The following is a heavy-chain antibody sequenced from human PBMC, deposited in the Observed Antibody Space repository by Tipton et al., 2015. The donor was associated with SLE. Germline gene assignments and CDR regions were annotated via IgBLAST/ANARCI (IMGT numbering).Heavy chain of an antibody. D-gene: IGHD3-22*01. CDR1: GGSISSYY. J-gene: IGHJ4*02. CDR2: IYYSGST. V-gene: IGHV4-59*08. Sequence: TLSLTCTVSGGSISSYYWSWIRQPPGKGLEWIGYIYYSGSTNYNPSLKSRATISVDTSKNQFSLKLSSVAAADTAVYYCAGDQYDSSGYYYPPHFDYWGQGTLVTVSS. CDR3: AGDQYDSSGYYYPPHFDY.